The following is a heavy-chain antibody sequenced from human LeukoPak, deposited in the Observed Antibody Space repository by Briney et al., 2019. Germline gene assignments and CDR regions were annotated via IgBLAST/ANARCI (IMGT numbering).Heavy chain of an antibody. CDR3: ARGSGYCSGGSCRVMGYFDY. J-gene: IGHJ4*02. D-gene: IGHD2-15*01. Sequence: YPSQTLSLTCAVSGGSISSGDYSWSWIRQPPGKGLEWIGYIYHSGSTYYNPSLKSRVTISVDRSKNQFSLKLSSVTAADTAVYYCARGSGYCSGGSCRVMGYFDYWGQGTLVTVSS. CDR2: IYHSGST. CDR1: GGSISSGDYS. V-gene: IGHV4-30-2*01.